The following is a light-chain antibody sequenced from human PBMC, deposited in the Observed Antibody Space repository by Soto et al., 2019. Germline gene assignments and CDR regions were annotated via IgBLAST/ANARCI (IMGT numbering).Light chain of an antibody. CDR2: DAS. Sequence: DIQMTQSPSTLSASVGARAPITCRASQSIRTWLAWYPQQPGKAPKLLIYDASSLESGVPSRFSGSGSGTEFTLTISSLQPDDFATYYCQQYNSYWTFGQGTKVDIK. J-gene: IGKJ1*01. V-gene: IGKV1-5*01. CDR1: QSIRTW. CDR3: QQYNSYWT.